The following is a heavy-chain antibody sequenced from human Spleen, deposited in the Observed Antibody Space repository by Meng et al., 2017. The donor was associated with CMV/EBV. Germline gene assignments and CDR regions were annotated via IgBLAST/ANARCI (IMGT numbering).Heavy chain of an antibody. CDR3: ARDNNWGPDY. D-gene: IGHD7-27*01. V-gene: IGHV1-2*02. Sequence: VSCKASGYTFPNYYMTWVRQAPGQGLEWMGWIHPHRGDTNYAQQFQGRVTLTRDTSINTGYMELTRLTSDDTAVYYCARDNNWGPDYWGQGTLVTVSS. CDR2: IHPHRGDT. J-gene: IGHJ4*02. CDR1: GYTFPNYY.